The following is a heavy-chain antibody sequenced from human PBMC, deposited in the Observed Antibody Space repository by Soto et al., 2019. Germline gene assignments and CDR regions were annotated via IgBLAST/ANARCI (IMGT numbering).Heavy chain of an antibody. CDR2: THYSGSA. D-gene: IGHD3-16*01. CDR3: ARDDYVWGSYALSYYGMDV. J-gene: IGHJ6*02. V-gene: IGHV4-59*11. Sequence: SETLSLTCPVYGASISRLYSTWIRPTPGKGLERLGHTHYSGSAPYNPSLESRVPISLDTSKSQFSLKLSSVTAADTAVYYWARDDYVWGSYALSYYGMDVWGRGTTVTVSS. CDR1: GASISRLY.